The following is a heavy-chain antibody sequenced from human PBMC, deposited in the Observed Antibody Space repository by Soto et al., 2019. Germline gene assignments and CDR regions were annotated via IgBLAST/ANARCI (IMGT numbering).Heavy chain of an antibody. CDR3: ARGGGDDGDSYYYGMDV. J-gene: IGHJ6*02. Sequence: GGSLRLSCAASGFTFSSYDMHWVRQATGKGLEWVSAIGTAGDTYYPGSVKGRFTISRENAKNSLDLQMNSLRAEDTAVYYCARGGGDDGDSYYYGMDVWGQGTTVTVSS. CDR2: IGTAGDT. CDR1: GFTFSSYD. V-gene: IGHV3-13*01. D-gene: IGHD3-16*01.